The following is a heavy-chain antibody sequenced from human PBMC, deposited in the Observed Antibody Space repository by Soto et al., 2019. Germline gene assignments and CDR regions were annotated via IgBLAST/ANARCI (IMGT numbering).Heavy chain of an antibody. CDR3: AREFPYYVSSDSYLDY. J-gene: IGHJ4*02. D-gene: IGHD3-16*01. CDR2: TYYRSRWYN. V-gene: IGHV6-1*01. Sequence: SQTLSLTCAISGDSVSSNSAAWNWIRQSPSRGLEWLGRTYYRSRWYNDYAISVKSRITITPDTSKNQFSLHLNSVTPEDTAVYDCAREFPYYVSSDSYLDYWGQVALVTVSS. CDR1: GDSVSSNSAA.